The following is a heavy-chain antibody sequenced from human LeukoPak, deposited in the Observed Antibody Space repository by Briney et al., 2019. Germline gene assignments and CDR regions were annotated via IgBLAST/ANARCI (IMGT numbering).Heavy chain of an antibody. Sequence: GGSLRLSCAASGFTFSSAWMTRVRQAPGKGLEWVGRIKTKTDGGTTDYAAPVKGRFTISRDDSKNTLYLQMNSLKIEDTAAYYCTTTMARARWGQGTLVTVSS. CDR1: GFTFSSAW. CDR2: IKTKTDGGTT. CDR3: TTTMARAR. D-gene: IGHD4/OR15-4a*01. J-gene: IGHJ4*02. V-gene: IGHV3-15*01.